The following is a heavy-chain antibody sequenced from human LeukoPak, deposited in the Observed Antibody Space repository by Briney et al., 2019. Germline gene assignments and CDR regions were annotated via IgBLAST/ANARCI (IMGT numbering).Heavy chain of an antibody. D-gene: IGHD2-15*01. V-gene: IGHV4-39*07. CDR3: ARFRRGSCGIGGGSCLGYFDY. Sequence: PSETLSLTCTVSNGSISSSSYYWGWIRQPPGRGLEWIGSIYYSGNTYYNPSLRSRVTISVDTSKNQFSLKLSSVTAADTAVYYCARFRRGSCGIGGGSCLGYFDYWGQGTLVTVSS. CDR2: IYYSGNT. CDR1: NGSISSSSYY. J-gene: IGHJ4*03.